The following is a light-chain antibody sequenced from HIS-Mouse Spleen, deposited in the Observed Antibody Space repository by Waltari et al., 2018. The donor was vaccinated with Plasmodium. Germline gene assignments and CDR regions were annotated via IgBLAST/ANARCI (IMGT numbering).Light chain of an antibody. CDR3: QQYNNWPLT. V-gene: IGKV3-15*01. CDR1: QSVSSN. CDR2: GAS. J-gene: IGKJ4*01. Sequence: EIVMTPSPATLSVSPGVSATLPCRASQSVSSNLAWYQQKPGQAPRLLIYGASNRATGIPARFSGSGSGTEFTLTISSMQSEDFAVYYCQQYNNWPLTFGGGTKVEIK.